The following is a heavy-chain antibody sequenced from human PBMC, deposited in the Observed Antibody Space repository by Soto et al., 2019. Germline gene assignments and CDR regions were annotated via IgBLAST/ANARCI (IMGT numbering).Heavy chain of an antibody. Sequence: ASVKVSCKASGYTFTSYGISWVRQAPGQGLEWMGWISAYNGNTNYAQKLQGRVTMTTDTSTSTAYMELRSLRSDDTAVYYCARAKSQYYDFWSGPKTPGYYYVDVWGKGTTVTVSS. V-gene: IGHV1-18*01. CDR3: ARAKSQYYDFWSGPKTPGYYYVDV. CDR2: ISAYNGNT. J-gene: IGHJ6*03. D-gene: IGHD3-3*01. CDR1: GYTFTSYG.